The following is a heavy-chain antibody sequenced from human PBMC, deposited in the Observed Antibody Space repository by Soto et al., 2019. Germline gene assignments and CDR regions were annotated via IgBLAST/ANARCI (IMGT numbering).Heavy chain of an antibody. Sequence: QVQLQQWGAELLKPSETLSLTCAVYGGSFSGYHWSWIRQPPGKGLEWIGEINHSGSTNYNPSLKSRVTISVDTSKNQFSLKLSSVTAADTAVYYCARSSGYYGFDYWGQGTLVTVSS. J-gene: IGHJ4*02. CDR3: ARSSGYYGFDY. V-gene: IGHV4-34*01. D-gene: IGHD3-22*01. CDR2: INHSGST. CDR1: GGSFSGYH.